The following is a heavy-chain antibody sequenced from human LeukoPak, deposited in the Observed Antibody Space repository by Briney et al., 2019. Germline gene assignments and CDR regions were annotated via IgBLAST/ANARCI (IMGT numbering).Heavy chain of an antibody. D-gene: IGHD5-18*01. CDR2: IRYDGSNK. CDR1: GFTFSSYG. CDR3: AKRGTAMVTGSLFDY. J-gene: IGHJ4*02. Sequence: PGGSLRLSCAASGFTFSSYGMRWVRQAPGKGLEWVAFIRYDGSNKYYADSVRGRFTIARDNSKNKLYLQMKSLRAEDTAVYYCAKRGTAMVTGSLFDYWGQGTLVTVSS. V-gene: IGHV3-30*02.